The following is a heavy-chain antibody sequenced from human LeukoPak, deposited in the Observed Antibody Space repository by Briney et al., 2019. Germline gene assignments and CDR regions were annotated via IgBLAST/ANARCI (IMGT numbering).Heavy chain of an antibody. J-gene: IGHJ5*02. CDR1: GFTFSSYSMN. CDR3: ASVRFLEWSNWFDP. CDR2: IYYSGST. D-gene: IGHD3-3*01. V-gene: IGHV4-39*01. Sequence: GSLRLSCAASGFTFSSYSMNWVRQPPGKGLEWIGSIYYSGSTYYNPSLKSRVTISVDTSKNQFSLKLSSVTAADTAVYYCASVRFLEWSNWFDPWGQGTLVTVSS.